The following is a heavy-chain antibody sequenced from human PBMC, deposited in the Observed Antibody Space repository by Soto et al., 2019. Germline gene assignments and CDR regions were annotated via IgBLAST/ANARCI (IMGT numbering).Heavy chain of an antibody. J-gene: IGHJ3*01. CDR3: AANWRGAYEGLFDL. D-gene: IGHD1-1*01. Sequence: QVPLRESGPGLVKPSETLSLTCNVSGGPISGYYWNWVRQPAGKGLEWIGRIYSAGTTDLNPSLKSRVIMSVDTSSNQFSLKLLSVTAADTAVYYCAANWRGAYEGLFDLWGQGTTVTVSS. CDR2: IYSAGTT. CDR1: GGPISGYY. V-gene: IGHV4-4*07.